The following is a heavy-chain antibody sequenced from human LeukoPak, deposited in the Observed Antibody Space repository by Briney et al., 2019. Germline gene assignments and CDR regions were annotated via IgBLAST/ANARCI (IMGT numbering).Heavy chain of an antibody. V-gene: IGHV4-59*01. J-gene: IGHJ4*02. Sequence: SETLSLTCTVSGGSISSYYWSWIRQPPGKGLEWIGYIYYSGSTNYNPSLKSRVTISVDTSKNQFSLKLSSVTAADTAVYYCARDCSGGSCFDYWGQGTLVTVPS. CDR1: GGSISSYY. CDR3: ARDCSGGSCFDY. D-gene: IGHD2-15*01. CDR2: IYYSGST.